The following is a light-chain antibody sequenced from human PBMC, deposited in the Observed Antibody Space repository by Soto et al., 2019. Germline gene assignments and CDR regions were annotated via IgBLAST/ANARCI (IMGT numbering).Light chain of an antibody. J-gene: IGKJ5*01. CDR1: QSVRNN. Sequence: EIMMTQSPATLSVSPGERATLSCRASQSVRNNLAWYQHKPGQVPRLLIYYASTRATGIRARFSGSGSGTEFTLTISSLQSEDVAVYYCQQYNNWPPITFGQGTRLEIK. CDR2: YAS. CDR3: QQYNNWPPIT. V-gene: IGKV3-15*01.